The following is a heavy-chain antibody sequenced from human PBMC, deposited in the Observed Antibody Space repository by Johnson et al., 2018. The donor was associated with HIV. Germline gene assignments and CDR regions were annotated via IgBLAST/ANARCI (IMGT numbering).Heavy chain of an antibody. CDR1: GFTFSSYG. D-gene: IGHD3-10*01. J-gene: IGHJ3*02. Sequence: QMQLVESGGGVVQPGRSLRLSCAASGFTFSSYGMHWVRQAPGKGLEWVAVISYDGSNKYYADSVKGRFTISRDNSKNTLYLQMNSLRPEDTAVYYCARDDGSGIRVKGAFAIWGQGTMVTVSS. CDR2: ISYDGSNK. CDR3: ARDDGSGIRVKGAFAI. V-gene: IGHV3-30*03.